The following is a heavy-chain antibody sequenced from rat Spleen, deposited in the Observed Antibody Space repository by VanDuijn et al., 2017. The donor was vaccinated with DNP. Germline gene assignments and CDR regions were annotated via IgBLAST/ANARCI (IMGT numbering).Heavy chain of an antibody. CDR2: ISTGGDNA. V-gene: IGHV5-19*01. J-gene: IGHJ2*01. CDR1: GFSLTSSS. D-gene: IGHD4-3*01. Sequence: VQLKESGPGLVQPSQTLSLTATVSGFSLTSSSVHWVRQTPKKGLEWVASISTGGDNAYYRDSVKGRFTISRDNAKSSLYLQMNSLKSEDTATYYCAKNSGYYFDYWGQGVMVTVSS. CDR3: AKNSGYYFDY.